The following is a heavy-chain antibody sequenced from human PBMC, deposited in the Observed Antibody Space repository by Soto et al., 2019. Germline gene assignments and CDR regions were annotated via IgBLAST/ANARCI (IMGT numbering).Heavy chain of an antibody. CDR2: MNPNSGKT. CDR1: GYTFTSYD. Sequence: QVQLVQSGAEVKKPGASVKVSCKASGYTFTSYDINWVRQATGQGLEWMGWMNPNSGKTGYAQKFQGRVTMTRNTYISTAYMELSSLRSEDTAVYFCARRGFSSSWGYWYFDLWGRGTLVTVSS. CDR3: ARRGFSSSWGYWYFDL. J-gene: IGHJ2*01. D-gene: IGHD6-13*01. V-gene: IGHV1-8*01.